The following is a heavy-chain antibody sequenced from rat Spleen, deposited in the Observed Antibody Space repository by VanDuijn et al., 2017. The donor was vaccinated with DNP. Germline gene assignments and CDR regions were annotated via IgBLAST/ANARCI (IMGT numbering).Heavy chain of an antibody. V-gene: IGHV2-30*01. D-gene: IGHD4-3*01. CDR3: ARDRGNYYFDY. J-gene: IGHJ2*01. CDR2: IWSFGNT. CDR1: DISITTYN. Sequence: QVQLTESGPGLVQPSQTLSLTCTVSDISITTYNVHWIRQSVRGGLEWMGMIWSFGNTDYNSALKNRLSISRDTSKGQVFLQMNNLQTEDIGTYYCARDRGNYYFDYWGPGVMVTVSA.